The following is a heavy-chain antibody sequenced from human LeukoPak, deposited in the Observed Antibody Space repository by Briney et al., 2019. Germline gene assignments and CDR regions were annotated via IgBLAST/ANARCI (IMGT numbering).Heavy chain of an antibody. V-gene: IGHV4-4*02. J-gene: IGHJ4*02. CDR2: VYYTGSI. CDR3: LRYILSRGVVADY. CDR1: VGTMTDSDW. D-gene: IGHD3-10*01. Sequence: PSGTLSLTCAISVGTMTDSDWCNWVRQPPGKGVGWIGEVYYTGSIKYTPSLMSRVTISLDKSNNQFSLELRSVTAADTAVYYCLRYILSRGVVADYRGQGTPVTVSS.